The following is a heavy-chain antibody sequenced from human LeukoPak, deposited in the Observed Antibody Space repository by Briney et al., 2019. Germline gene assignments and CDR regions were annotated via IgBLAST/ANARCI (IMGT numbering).Heavy chain of an antibody. D-gene: IGHD3-10*01. CDR3: ARDSDETFDI. J-gene: IGHJ3*02. Sequence: PGRSVRLSCAASGFTFSSYAMHWVRQAPGKGLEWVAVISYDGSNKYYADSVKGRFTISRDNSKNTLYLQMNSLRAEDTAVYYCARDSDETFDIWGQGTMVTVSS. CDR2: ISYDGSNK. V-gene: IGHV3-30-3*01. CDR1: GFTFSSYA.